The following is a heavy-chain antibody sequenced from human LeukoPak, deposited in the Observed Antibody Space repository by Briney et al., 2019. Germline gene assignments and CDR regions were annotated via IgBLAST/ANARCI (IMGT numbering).Heavy chain of an antibody. CDR3: ARNMTAISRLDVFDI. D-gene: IGHD2-21*02. V-gene: IGHV4-39*01. Sequence: SETLSLTCTASGGSMSSSGQYWGWIRQSPVKGLEWIGSIYYSGSNYYNPSLKSRVTISVDTSKNQFSLELRSVTAADTAIYYCARNMTAISRLDVFDIWGPGTMVTVS. CDR2: IYYSGSN. CDR1: GGSMSSSGQY. J-gene: IGHJ3*02.